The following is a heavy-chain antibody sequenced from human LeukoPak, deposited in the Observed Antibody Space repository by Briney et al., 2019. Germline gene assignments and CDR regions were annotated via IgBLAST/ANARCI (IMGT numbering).Heavy chain of an antibody. Sequence: GGSLRLSCAVSGFTFNSYSMNWVRQAPGKGLEWVSSIISSSYIYYADSVKGRFTIPRDNAKNSLYLQMNSLRAEDTAVYYCARGGSYGDYESRTFDPWGQGTLVTVSS. J-gene: IGHJ5*02. CDR2: IISSSYI. CDR1: GFTFNSYS. CDR3: ARGGSYGDYESRTFDP. V-gene: IGHV3-21*01. D-gene: IGHD4-17*01.